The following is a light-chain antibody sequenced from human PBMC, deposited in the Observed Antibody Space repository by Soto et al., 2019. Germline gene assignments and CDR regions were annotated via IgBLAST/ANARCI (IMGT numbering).Light chain of an antibody. Sequence: QSVLTQPPSVSAAPGQKVTISCSGSSSNLGNNYVSWYQQLPGTAPKLLLYENNKRHSGNPDRFPGSKSGKSGPLDHTGPPTWDEADYYLRTWDYSLTGEVFGGGTKLTVL. V-gene: IGLV1-51*01. CDR3: RTWDYSLTGEV. CDR1: SSNLGNNY. J-gene: IGLJ2*01. CDR2: ENN.